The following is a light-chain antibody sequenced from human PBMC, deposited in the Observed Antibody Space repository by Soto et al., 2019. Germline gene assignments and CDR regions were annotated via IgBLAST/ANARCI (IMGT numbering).Light chain of an antibody. CDR2: EVS. Sequence: HPASVSGSPEHRMPTSSSGTRSDVGSYNLVSWYQQHPGKAPKLMIYEVSKRPSGVSNRFSGSKSGNTASLTISGLQAEDEVDYYCWSSASSSPFYVFATWPNVTVL. CDR3: WSSASSSPFYV. J-gene: IGLJ1*01. CDR1: RSDVGSYNL. V-gene: IGLV2-23*02.